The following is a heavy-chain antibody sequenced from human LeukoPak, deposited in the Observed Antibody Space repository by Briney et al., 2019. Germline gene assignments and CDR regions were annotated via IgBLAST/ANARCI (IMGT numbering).Heavy chain of an antibody. CDR2: IYYSGST. D-gene: IGHD3-10*01. V-gene: IGHV4-59*01. CDR1: GGSISSYY. CDR3: ARGTMVRGVPPTFFDY. J-gene: IGHJ4*02. Sequence: SETLSLTCTVSGGSISSYYWSWIRQPPGKGLEWIGYIYYSGSTNYNPSLKSRVTISVDTSKNQFSLKLSSVTAADTAVYYCARGTMVRGVPPTFFDYWGQGTLVTVSS.